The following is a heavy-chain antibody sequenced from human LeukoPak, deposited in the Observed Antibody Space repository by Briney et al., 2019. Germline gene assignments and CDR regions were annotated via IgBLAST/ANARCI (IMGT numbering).Heavy chain of an antibody. CDR2: IKSKTDGGTT. Sequence: GGSLRLSCAASGFTFSNAWMSWVRQAPGKGLEWVGRIKSKTDGGTTDYAAPVKGRFTISRDDSKNTAYLQMNSLKTEDTAVYYCTSPQVSRVVTSTGGDYYYGMDVWGQGTTVTVSS. V-gene: IGHV3-15*01. CDR3: TSPQVSRVVTSTGGDYYYGMDV. CDR1: GFTFSNAW. J-gene: IGHJ6*02. D-gene: IGHD4-23*01.